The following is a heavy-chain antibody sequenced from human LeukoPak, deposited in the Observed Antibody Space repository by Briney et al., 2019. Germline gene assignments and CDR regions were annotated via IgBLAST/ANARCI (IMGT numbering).Heavy chain of an antibody. V-gene: IGHV4-4*07. CDR3: ASSRPYDSSGYFAFDI. CDR1: GGSISNYF. CDR2: IYTGGST. Sequence: SETLSLTCTVSGGSISNYFCTWIRQPAGKGLEWIGRIYTGGSTTYNPSLKSRVTMSVDTSRKQFSLKLSSVTAADTAVYYCASSRPYDSSGYFAFDIWGQGTMVTVSS. D-gene: IGHD3-22*01. J-gene: IGHJ3*02.